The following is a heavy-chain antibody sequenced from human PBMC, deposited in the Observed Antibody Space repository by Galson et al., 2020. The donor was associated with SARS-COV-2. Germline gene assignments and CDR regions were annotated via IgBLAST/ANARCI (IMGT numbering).Heavy chain of an antibody. Sequence: GESLKISCAASGFTFSSYGMHLVRQAPGKGQEWVAVISYVGSNKYYPDSVKGRFTISSDTSKNTLYLQMNSLRAEDTAVYYCARDMIAGSEYSSGWYGIEGPDYWGQGTLVTVSS. D-gene: IGHD6-19*01. CDR2: ISYVGSNK. J-gene: IGHJ4*02. V-gene: IGHV3-30*03. CDR1: GFTFSSYG. CDR3: ARDMIAGSEYSSGWYGIEGPDY.